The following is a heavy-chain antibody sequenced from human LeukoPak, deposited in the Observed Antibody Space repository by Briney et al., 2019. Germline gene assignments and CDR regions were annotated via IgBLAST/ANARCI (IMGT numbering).Heavy chain of an antibody. CDR2: INPSGGST. D-gene: IGHD1-26*01. CDR3: ARDNSVGDTAWWFDP. J-gene: IGHJ5*02. CDR1: GYTFTNYY. Sequence: GASVKVSCKASGYTFTNYYMHWVRQAPGQGLEWMGMINPSGGSTSYAQKFQGRVTMTRDMSTSTDCMELISLRSEDTAVYYCARDNSVGDTAWWFDPWGQGTLVTVSS. V-gene: IGHV1-46*01.